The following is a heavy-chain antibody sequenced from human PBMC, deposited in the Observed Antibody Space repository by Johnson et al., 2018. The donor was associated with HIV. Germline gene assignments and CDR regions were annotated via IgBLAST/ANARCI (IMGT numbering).Heavy chain of an antibody. CDR1: GFTFSSYW. CDR2: IKQDGSEK. D-gene: IGHD5-18*01. V-gene: IGHV3-7*05. CDR3: AREFGNSDAFDI. J-gene: IGHJ3*02. Sequence: VQLVESGGGLVQPGGSLRLSCAASGFTFSSYWMSWVRQAPGKGLEWVANIKQDGSEKYYADSVKGRFTISRDNAKNSLYLQMNSLRAEDTALYYCAREFGNSDAFDIWGQGTMVTVSS.